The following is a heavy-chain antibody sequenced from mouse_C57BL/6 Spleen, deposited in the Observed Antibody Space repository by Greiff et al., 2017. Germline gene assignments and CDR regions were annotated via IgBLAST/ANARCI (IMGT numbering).Heavy chain of an antibody. J-gene: IGHJ2*01. CDR1: GYTFTDYY. CDR2: IFPGSGST. Sequence: QVQLQQSGPELVKPGASVKISCKASGYTFTDYYINWVKQRPGQGLEWIGWIFPGSGSTYYNEKFKGKATLTVDKSSSTAYMLLRSLTSEDSAVYFCARGDDYDYFDYWGQGTTLTVSS. D-gene: IGHD2-4*01. CDR3: ARGDDYDYFDY. V-gene: IGHV1-75*01.